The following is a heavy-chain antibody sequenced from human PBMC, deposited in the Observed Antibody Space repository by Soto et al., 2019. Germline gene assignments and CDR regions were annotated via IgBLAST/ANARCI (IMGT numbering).Heavy chain of an antibody. D-gene: IGHD2-21*01. J-gene: IGHJ3*02. Sequence: QVQLVQSGAEVKKPGSSVKVSCKASGGTFSSYTISWVRQAPGQGLEWMGRIIPILGIANYAQKFQGRVTITADKSTSTAYMELSSLRSEDTAVYYCAGQEELVPIWWGVAFDSWGQGTMVTVSS. CDR1: GGTFSSYT. CDR3: AGQEELVPIWWGVAFDS. CDR2: IIPILGIA. V-gene: IGHV1-69*02.